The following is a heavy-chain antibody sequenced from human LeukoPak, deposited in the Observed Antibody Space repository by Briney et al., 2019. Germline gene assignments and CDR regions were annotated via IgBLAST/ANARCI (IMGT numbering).Heavy chain of an antibody. CDR2: INHSGST. CDR1: GGSFSGYY. V-gene: IGHV4-34*01. CDR3: ARVPAAPRLYMDV. D-gene: IGHD2-2*01. Sequence: SETLSLTCAVYGGSFSGYYWSWIRQPPGKGLEWIGEINHSGSTNYNPSLKSRVTISVDTSKNQFSLKLSSVTAADTAVYYCARVPAAPRLYMDVWGQGTTVIVSS. J-gene: IGHJ6*02.